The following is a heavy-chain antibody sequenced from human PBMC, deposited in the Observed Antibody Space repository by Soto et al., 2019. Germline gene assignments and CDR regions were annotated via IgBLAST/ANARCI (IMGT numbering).Heavy chain of an antibody. Sequence: SETLSLTCAVYGGSFSGYYWSWIRQPPGEGLEWIGEINHSGSTNYNPSLKSRVTISVDTSKNQFSLKLSSVTAADTAVYYCARGLGYCSSTSCYSLYYYYGMDVWGQGTTVTVSS. V-gene: IGHV4-34*01. CDR1: GGSFSGYY. J-gene: IGHJ6*02. CDR3: ARGLGYCSSTSCYSLYYYYGMDV. CDR2: INHSGST. D-gene: IGHD2-2*01.